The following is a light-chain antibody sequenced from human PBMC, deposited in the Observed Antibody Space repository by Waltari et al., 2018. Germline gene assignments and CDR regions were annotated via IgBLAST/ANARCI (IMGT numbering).Light chain of an antibody. CDR2: DLT. J-gene: IGLJ2*01. CDR1: NSDIGSYSY. CDR3: SSYTGRGTVI. V-gene: IGLV2-14*01. Sequence: QSVLTQPASVSGSPGQSITIPCTGTNSDIGSYSYVSWYQQYPGKAPKLIIYDLTERPSGVSTRFSGSKSGNTASLTISGLQADDEADYFCSSYTGRGTVIFGRGTMVTVL.